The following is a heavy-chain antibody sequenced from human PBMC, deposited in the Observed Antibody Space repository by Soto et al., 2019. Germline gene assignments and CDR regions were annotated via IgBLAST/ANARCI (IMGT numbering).Heavy chain of an antibody. D-gene: IGHD3-3*01. V-gene: IGHV3-30*03. CDR2: ISFNGDEK. CDR3: SREDWSACNQDF. Sequence: WSLILSCAASGFTFRRYAMHWVRQAPGKGLEWVAVISFNGDEKYYADSVKGRFSISRDNSKDTLSLQMNSLRTDDTAVYIWSREDWSACNQDFWGQGALVTVSS. CDR1: GFTFRRYA. J-gene: IGHJ1*01.